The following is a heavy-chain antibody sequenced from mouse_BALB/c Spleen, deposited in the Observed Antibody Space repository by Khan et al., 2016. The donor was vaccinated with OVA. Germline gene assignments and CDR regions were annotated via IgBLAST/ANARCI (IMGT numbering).Heavy chain of an antibody. Sequence: EVELVESGGGLVKPGGSLKLSCAASGFTFSDYYMYWVRQAPEKRLEWVATISDGGSYTYYPDSVKGRFTISRDNAKNNLYLQMSSLKSEELAMYDGARAGYGGFAYWGQGTLVTVSA. CDR1: GFTFSDYY. CDR3: ARAGYGGFAY. D-gene: IGHD1-1*02. CDR2: ISDGGSYT. V-gene: IGHV5-4*02. J-gene: IGHJ3*01.